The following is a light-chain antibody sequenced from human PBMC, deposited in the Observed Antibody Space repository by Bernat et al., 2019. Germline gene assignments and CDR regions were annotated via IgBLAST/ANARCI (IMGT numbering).Light chain of an antibody. J-gene: IGLJ2*01. CDR3: QVWDSSSDHVV. CDR2: DDS. CDR1: NIGSKS. Sequence: SYVLTQPPSVSVAPGKTARITCGGNNIGSKSVHWYQQKPGQAPVLVVYDDSARPSGIPERFSGSNSGNTATLTISRVEAGDEAAYYCQVWDSSSDHVVFGGGTKLTVL. V-gene: IGLV3-21*03.